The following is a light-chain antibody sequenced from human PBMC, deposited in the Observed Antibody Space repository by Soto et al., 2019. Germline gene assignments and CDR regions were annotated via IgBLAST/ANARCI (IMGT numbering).Light chain of an antibody. Sequence: PGTLSLSPGERATLSCRASQSVRSSDLAWYQQKVGQPPRLLIYDASSRATGVPARFSGSGSGTDFTLTISRLEPEDFAVYYCQQYRYSPLTFGGGTMVEIK. V-gene: IGKV3-20*01. CDR2: DAS. J-gene: IGKJ4*01. CDR3: QQYRYSPLT. CDR1: QSVRSSD.